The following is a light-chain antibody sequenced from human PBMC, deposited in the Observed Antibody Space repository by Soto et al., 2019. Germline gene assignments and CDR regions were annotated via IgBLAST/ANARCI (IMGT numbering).Light chain of an antibody. Sequence: DIQMTQSPSSLSASVGDRVTITCRASQSISSYLNWYQQKPGKAPKLLIYAASSLQSGVPSRFSGNGSWTDFTLNISSLQPEDFATYYCHQSYSTLYTFGQGTKLEIE. CDR1: QSISSY. V-gene: IGKV1-39*01. CDR3: HQSYSTLYT. CDR2: AAS. J-gene: IGKJ2*01.